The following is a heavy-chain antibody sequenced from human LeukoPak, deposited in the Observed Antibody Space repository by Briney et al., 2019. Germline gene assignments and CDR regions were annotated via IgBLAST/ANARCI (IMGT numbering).Heavy chain of an antibody. V-gene: IGHV3-66*01. J-gene: IGHJ4*02. CDR2: LYSGGNT. CDR1: GFTVSSSY. D-gene: IGHD1-26*01. CDR3: TRGTEDRGIVVYSPFDY. Sequence: GGSLRLSCAASGFTVSSSYMSWVRQAPGKGLEWVSVLYSGGNTYYADSVKGRFTISRDNSKNTLYLQMNSLRAEDTAVYYCTRGTEDRGIVVYSPFDYWGQGTLVTVSS.